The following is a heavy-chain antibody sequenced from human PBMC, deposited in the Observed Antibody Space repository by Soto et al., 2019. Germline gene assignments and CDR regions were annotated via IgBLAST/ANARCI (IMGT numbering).Heavy chain of an antibody. CDR3: STSRYVGYDSSGYRTAYYGMDV. CDR2: ISGSGGST. D-gene: IGHD3-22*01. V-gene: IGHV3-23*01. Sequence: PGGSLRLSCAASGFTFSSYAMSWVRQAPGKGLEWVSAISGSGGSTYYADSVKGRFTISRDNSKNTLYLQMNSLRAEDTAVYYCSTSRYVGYDSSGYRTAYYGMDVWGQGTTVTVSS. CDR1: GFTFSSYA. J-gene: IGHJ6*02.